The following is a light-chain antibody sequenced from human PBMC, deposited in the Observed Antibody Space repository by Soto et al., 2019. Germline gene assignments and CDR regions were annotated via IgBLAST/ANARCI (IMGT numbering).Light chain of an antibody. CDR2: SAS. CDR1: QSVSSSY. CDR3: QQFGRSPWT. V-gene: IGKV3-20*01. Sequence: EIVLTQSPGTLSLSSGERATLSCRASQSVSSSYVAWYQQKPGQAPRLLIYSASNRAAGVPDRFSGSGSGADFSLTISRLEPEDFAVYYCQQFGRSPWTFGQGTKV. J-gene: IGKJ1*01.